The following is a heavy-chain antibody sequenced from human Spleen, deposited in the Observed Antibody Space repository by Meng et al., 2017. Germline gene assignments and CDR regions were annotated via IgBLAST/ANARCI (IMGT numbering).Heavy chain of an antibody. J-gene: IGHJ4*02. CDR3: ARVRMVVAATEDYFDY. V-gene: IGHV4-38-2*01. CDR2: IYYSGST. D-gene: IGHD2-15*01. CDR1: GYSISSSYY. Sequence: SETLSLTCAVSGYSISSSYYWGWIRQPPGKGLEWIGSIYYSGSTYYNPSLKSRVTISVDTSKNQFSLKLSSVTAADTAVYYCARVRMVVAATEDYFDYWGQGTLVTVSS.